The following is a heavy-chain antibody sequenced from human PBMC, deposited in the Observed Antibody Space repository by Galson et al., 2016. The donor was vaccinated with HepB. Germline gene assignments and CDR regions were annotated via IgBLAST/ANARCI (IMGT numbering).Heavy chain of an antibody. V-gene: IGHV4-39*01. J-gene: IGHJ4*02. CDR2: IYYSGVT. Sequence: SETLSLTCTVSGGSVSSTTHYWGWIRQPPGKGLEWIGSIYYSGVTYYNPSLMSRVTISVDPSNNDFSLRLNSVTAADTALYFCARHEGLSPFESWGQGTLVTVSS. CDR1: GGSVSSTTHY. D-gene: IGHD3/OR15-3a*01. CDR3: ARHEGLSPFES.